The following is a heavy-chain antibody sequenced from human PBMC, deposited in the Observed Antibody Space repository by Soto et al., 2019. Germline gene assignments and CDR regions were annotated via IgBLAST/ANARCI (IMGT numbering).Heavy chain of an antibody. CDR3: AKGFCSSTRCLTYSYMDV. J-gene: IGHJ6*03. CDR2: ISWNRGSM. V-gene: IGHV3-9*01. Sequence: EVQLVESGGGLVQPGRSLRLSCAASGFSFDEYAMHWVRQAPGKGLEWVSGISWNRGSMGYGDSVKGRLTISRDNAKTSLYLQMNSLRAEDTALYYCAKGFCSSTRCLTYSYMDVWGKGTKVTGYS. CDR1: GFSFDEYA. D-gene: IGHD2-2*01.